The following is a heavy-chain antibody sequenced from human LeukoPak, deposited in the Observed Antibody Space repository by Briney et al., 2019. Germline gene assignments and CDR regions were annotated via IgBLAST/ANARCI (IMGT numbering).Heavy chain of an antibody. Sequence: GASVKVSCKSSGYTFTGYYMHWVRQAPGQGLEWMGWINPNSGGTNYAQKFQGRVTMTRDTSISTAYMELSSLRSEDTAVYYCASAGSYYDSSGYYSTFDYWGQGTLVTVSS. CDR2: INPNSGGT. CDR3: ASAGSYYDSSGYYSTFDY. V-gene: IGHV1-2*02. CDR1: GYTFTGYY. D-gene: IGHD3-22*01. J-gene: IGHJ4*02.